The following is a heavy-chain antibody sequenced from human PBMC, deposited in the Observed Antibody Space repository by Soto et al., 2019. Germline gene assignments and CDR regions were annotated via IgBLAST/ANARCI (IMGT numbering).Heavy chain of an antibody. J-gene: IGHJ6*02. V-gene: IGHV1-3*01. D-gene: IGHD5-18*01. CDR2: INAGNGNT. CDR1: GYTFTSYA. Sequence: QVQLVQSGAEVKKPGASVKVSCKASGYTFTSYAMHWVRQAPGQRLEWMGWINAGNGNTKYSQKFQGRVTITRDTSASTAYMELSSLRSEDTAVYXXXXXXXXSYGYFYYYGMDVWGQGTTXXVSS. CDR3: XXXXXXSYGYFYYYGMDV.